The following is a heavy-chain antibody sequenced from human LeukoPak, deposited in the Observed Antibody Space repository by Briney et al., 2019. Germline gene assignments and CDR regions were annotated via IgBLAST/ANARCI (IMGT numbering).Heavy chain of an antibody. J-gene: IGHJ4*02. CDR1: GFTFSSYS. V-gene: IGHV3-21*01. Sequence: PGGSLRLSCAASGFTFSSYSMNWARQAPGKGLEWVSSISSSSSYIYYADSVKGRFTISRDNAKNSLYLQMNSLRAEDTAVYYCARDRVLSIEWELLLDYWGQGTLVTVSS. D-gene: IGHD1-26*01. CDR2: ISSSSSYI. CDR3: ARDRVLSIEWELLLDY.